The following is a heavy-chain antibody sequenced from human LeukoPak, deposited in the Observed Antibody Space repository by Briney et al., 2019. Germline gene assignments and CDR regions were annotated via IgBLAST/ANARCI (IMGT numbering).Heavy chain of an antibody. V-gene: IGHV3-43*02. CDR1: GFTFNAYA. CDR3: VRDTGSGWDFDY. D-gene: IGHD6-19*01. CDR2: VKGDGVTT. J-gene: IGHJ4*02. Sequence: PGGSLRLSCAASGFTFNAYAIHWVRQAPGKGLEWVSLVKGDGVTTDYANSVKGRFTVSRDNSKNSLYLQMNNLRTEDTALYYCVRDTGSGWDFDYWGQGTLVTVSS.